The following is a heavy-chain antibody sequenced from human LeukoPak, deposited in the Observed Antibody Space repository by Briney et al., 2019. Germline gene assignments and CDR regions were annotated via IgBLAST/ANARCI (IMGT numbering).Heavy chain of an antibody. CDR1: GFTFSSYA. CDR2: ISGSGGST. J-gene: IGHJ4*02. V-gene: IGHV3-23*01. CDR3: AKGSDFIAAAGSRPDY. D-gene: IGHD6-13*01. Sequence: GGSLRLSCAASGFTFSSYAMSWVRQAPGKGLEWVSAISGSGGSTYYADSVKGRFTISRDNSKNTLYLQMNSPRAEDTAVYYCAKGSDFIAAAGSRPDYWGQGTLVTVSS.